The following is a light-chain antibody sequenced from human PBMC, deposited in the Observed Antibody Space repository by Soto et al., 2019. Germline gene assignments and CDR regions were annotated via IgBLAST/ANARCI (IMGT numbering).Light chain of an antibody. J-gene: IGKJ1*01. V-gene: IGKV1-5*01. Sequence: DIQVTQAPSTLSASVGDAVTIACRASENIDNWLAWDQQKPGKAPKLLVVAASTLVRWVPSKFSARRSGPEFTLTISSLPADDFATYSCQQHQTEWTAGQGPKV. CDR2: AAS. CDR3: QQHQTEWT. CDR1: ENIDNW.